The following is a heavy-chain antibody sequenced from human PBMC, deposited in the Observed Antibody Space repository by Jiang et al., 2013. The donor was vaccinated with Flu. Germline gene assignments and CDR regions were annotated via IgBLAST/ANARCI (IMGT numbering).Heavy chain of an antibody. Sequence: SGYTFTSFAIHWVRQAPGQRLEWMGWINGGNGNTKYSQKFQGRVTIIRDTSASTAYMELSSLRSEDTAVYYCARGYCSSSSCLDWFDPWGQGTLVTVSS. D-gene: IGHD2-2*01. CDR2: INGGNGNT. V-gene: IGHV1-3*01. CDR3: ARGYCSSSSCLDWFDP. J-gene: IGHJ5*02. CDR1: GYTFTSFA.